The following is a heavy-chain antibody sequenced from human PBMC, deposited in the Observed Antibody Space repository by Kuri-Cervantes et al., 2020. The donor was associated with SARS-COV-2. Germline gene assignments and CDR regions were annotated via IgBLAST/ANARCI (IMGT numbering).Heavy chain of an antibody. CDR2: INPSGGST. Sequence: ASVKVSCKASGYTFTSYYMHWARQAPGQGLEWMGIINPSGGSTSYAQKFQGRVTMTRDTSTSTVYMELSSLRSEDTAVYYCARENGGVRGEWGLYYYYYYMDVWGKGTTVTVSS. V-gene: IGHV1-46*03. CDR3: ARENGGVRGEWGLYYYYYYMDV. D-gene: IGHD3-10*01. J-gene: IGHJ6*03. CDR1: GYTFTSYY.